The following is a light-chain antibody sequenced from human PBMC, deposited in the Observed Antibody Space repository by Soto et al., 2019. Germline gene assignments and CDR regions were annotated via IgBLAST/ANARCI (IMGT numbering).Light chain of an antibody. CDR1: SGRYTYI. V-gene: IGLV4-69*01. J-gene: IGLJ2*01. CDR3: QTWGTGIHEI. CDR2: LDSDGRH. Sequence: QLVLTQSPSASASLGASVNLTCTLSSGRYTYIIAWHQQQPGRGPRYLLSLDSDGRHNKGAGIPDRFSGSSSGAERYLTISSLQSEDEADYYCQTWGTGIHEIFGGGTKLTVL.